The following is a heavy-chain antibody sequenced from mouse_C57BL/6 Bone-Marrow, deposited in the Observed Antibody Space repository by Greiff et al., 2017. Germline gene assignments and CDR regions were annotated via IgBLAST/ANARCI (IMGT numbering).Heavy chain of an antibody. J-gene: IGHJ3*01. Sequence: VKLMESGPGLVAPSQSLSITCTVSGFSLTSYAISWVRQPPGKGLEWLGVIWTGGGTNSNSALKSRLSISKDNSKSQVFLKMNSLQTDDTARYYCAREGGPYYSTLFAYWGKGTLVTVSA. D-gene: IGHD2-5*01. CDR3: AREGGPYYSTLFAY. CDR1: GFSLTSYA. CDR2: IWTGGGT. V-gene: IGHV2-9-1*01.